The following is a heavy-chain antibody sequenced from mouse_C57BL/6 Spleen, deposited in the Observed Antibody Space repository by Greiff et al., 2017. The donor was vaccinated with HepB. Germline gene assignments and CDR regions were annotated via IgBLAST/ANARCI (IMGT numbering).Heavy chain of an antibody. Sequence: QVQLQQPGAELVKPGASVKLSCKASGYTFTSYWMQWVKQRPGQGLEWIGEIDPSDRYTNYNQKFKGKATLTVDTSSSTASMQLSSLTSEDSAVYYCARFQYYDSQSFAYWGQGTLVTVAA. J-gene: IGHJ3*01. D-gene: IGHD1-1*01. CDR3: ARFQYYDSQSFAY. V-gene: IGHV1-50*01. CDR2: IDPSDRYT. CDR1: GYTFTSYW.